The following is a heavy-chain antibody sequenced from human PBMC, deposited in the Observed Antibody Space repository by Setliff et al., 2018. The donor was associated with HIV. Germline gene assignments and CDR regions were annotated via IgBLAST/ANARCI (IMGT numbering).Heavy chain of an antibody. CDR1: GYPFTNFG. D-gene: IGHD1-26*01. CDR3: ARDLFTVPSREGYDY. Sequence: VASVKVSCKASGYPFTNFGVSWVRQAPGQGLEWMAWINVYNGDTNFALKFQGRVTMTKDTSTGTAYMELSSLRSDDTAVYYCARDLFTVPSREGYDYWGQGTLVTVSS. J-gene: IGHJ4*02. CDR2: INVYNGDT. V-gene: IGHV1-18*01.